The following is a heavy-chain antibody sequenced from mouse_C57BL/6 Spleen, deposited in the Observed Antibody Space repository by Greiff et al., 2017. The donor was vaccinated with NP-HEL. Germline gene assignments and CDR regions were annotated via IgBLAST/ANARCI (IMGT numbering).Heavy chain of an antibody. Sequence: QVQLQQSGAELVKPGASVKISCKASGYAFSSYWMNWVKQRPGKGLEWIGQIYPGDGDTNYNGKFKGKATLTADKSSSTAYMQLSSLTSEDSAVYFCARGSLLLRSAMDYWGQGTSVTVSS. V-gene: IGHV1-80*01. CDR3: ARGSLLLRSAMDY. CDR1: GYAFSSYW. CDR2: IYPGDGDT. D-gene: IGHD1-1*01. J-gene: IGHJ4*01.